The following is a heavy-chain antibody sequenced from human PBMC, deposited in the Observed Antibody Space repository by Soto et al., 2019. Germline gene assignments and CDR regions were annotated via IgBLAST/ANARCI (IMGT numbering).Heavy chain of an antibody. CDR3: ARTLKSAGSDY. J-gene: IGHJ4*01. Sequence: ASVKVSCKASGYTFTDYSIHWVRQAPGQGLEWMGLINPSGVSTHYAQQFQGRVTVTKDTSTSTVYMEMSSLRSEDTAFYYCARTLKSAGSDYWG. V-gene: IGHV1-46*01. CDR2: INPSGVST. CDR1: GYTFTDYS. D-gene: IGHD6-13*01.